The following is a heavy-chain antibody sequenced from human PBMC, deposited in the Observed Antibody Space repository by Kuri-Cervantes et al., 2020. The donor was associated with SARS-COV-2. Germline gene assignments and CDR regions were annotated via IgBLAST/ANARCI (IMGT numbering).Heavy chain of an antibody. CDR1: GFTFSGHG. CDR2: INPDGSYT. J-gene: IGHJ4*02. CDR3: VRDGDHWNLDY. V-gene: IGHV3-74*01. Sequence: GESLKISCAASGFTFSGHGIHWVRQAPGKGLVWVSRINPDGSYTNNADSVKGRFTLSRDNAKNMLFLQMNSLRAEDTAVYYCVRDGDHWNLDYWGQGTLVTVSS. D-gene: IGHD1-1*01.